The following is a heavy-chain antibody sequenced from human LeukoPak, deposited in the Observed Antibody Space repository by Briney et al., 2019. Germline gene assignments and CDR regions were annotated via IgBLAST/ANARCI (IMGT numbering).Heavy chain of an antibody. Sequence: GGSLRLSCAASGFTFTSYSMNWVRQAQGKGLEWVSSISSSSSYIYHADSVKGRFTISRDNAKNSLYLQMNSLRAEDTAVYYCARDTSMVRGVIIPNDYWGQGTLVTVSS. CDR3: ARDTSMVRGVIIPNDY. V-gene: IGHV3-21*01. CDR2: ISSSSSYI. J-gene: IGHJ4*02. CDR1: GFTFTSYS. D-gene: IGHD3-10*01.